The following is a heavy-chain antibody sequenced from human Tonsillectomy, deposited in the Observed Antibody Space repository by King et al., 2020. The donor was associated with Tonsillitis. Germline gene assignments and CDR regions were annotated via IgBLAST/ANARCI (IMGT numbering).Heavy chain of an antibody. CDR1: GFTFSNYW. V-gene: IGHV3-7*01. Sequence: VQLVESGGGLVQPGGSLRLSCAASGFTFSNYWMSWVRQAPGKGLEWVANIRQDGSDKYYVDSVKGRSTISRDNAKNSLSLQMNSLRAEDTAVYYCATFWSGYFDYWGQGTLVTVSS. J-gene: IGHJ4*02. CDR3: ATFWSGYFDY. CDR2: IRQDGSDK. D-gene: IGHD3-3*01.